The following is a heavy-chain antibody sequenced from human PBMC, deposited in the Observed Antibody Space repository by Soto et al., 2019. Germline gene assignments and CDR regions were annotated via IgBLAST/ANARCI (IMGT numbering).Heavy chain of an antibody. CDR3: ARSGDNYNVLDY. CDR1: GFTLGDHY. V-gene: IGHV3-11*03. CDR2: SSNSGTFT. D-gene: IGHD3-10*02. J-gene: IGHJ4*02. Sequence: GGSLRLSCAASGFTLGDHYMSWIRQAPGKGLEWVSFSSNSGTFTKYADSVKGRFTISRDNAKNSLYLQINSLRGEDTAIYFCARSGDNYNVLDYWGPGTPVTASS.